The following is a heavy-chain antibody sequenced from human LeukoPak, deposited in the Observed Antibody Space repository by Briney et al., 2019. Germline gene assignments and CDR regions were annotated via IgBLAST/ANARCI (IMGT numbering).Heavy chain of an antibody. V-gene: IGHV4-39*01. Sequence: SETLSLICTLSGGSISSSSYYWGWIRQPPGKGLEWIGSIYYSGSTYYNPSLKSRVTISVDTSKNQFSLKLSSVTAADTAVYYCARRGMGISSSYWGQGTLVTVSS. J-gene: IGHJ4*02. CDR2: IYYSGST. CDR3: ARRGMGISSSY. CDR1: GGSISSSSYY. D-gene: IGHD6-6*01.